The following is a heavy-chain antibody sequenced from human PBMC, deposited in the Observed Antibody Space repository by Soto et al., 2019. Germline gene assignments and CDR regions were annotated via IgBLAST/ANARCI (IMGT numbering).Heavy chain of an antibody. CDR1: GASLRNYY. V-gene: IGHV4-59*01. CDR3: ARSYSTGWYSSGY. CDR2: IHYSGYT. J-gene: IGHJ4*02. D-gene: IGHD6-19*01. Sequence: QVQLRESGPGLVKPSETLSLTCSVSGASLRNYYWSWNRQAPGKGLAWIGHIHYSGYTTYNPSLKSRVTISLDISRKQFSLNLTSVTAADTAVYFCARSYSTGWYSSGYWGQGTLVTVSS.